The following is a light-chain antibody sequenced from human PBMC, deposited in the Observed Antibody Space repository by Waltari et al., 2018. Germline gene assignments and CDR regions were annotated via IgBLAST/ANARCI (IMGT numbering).Light chain of an antibody. V-gene: IGKV3-11*01. CDR3: QHRSNWPPEFT. Sequence: EIVLTQSPATLSLSPGERATLSCRASQSISSFLAWYQQKPGQAPRLLIYDASNRATGVPARFGGSGSETDFTLTISSLEPEDFAVYYCQHRSNWPPEFTFGPGTKVYIK. J-gene: IGKJ3*01. CDR2: DAS. CDR1: QSISSF.